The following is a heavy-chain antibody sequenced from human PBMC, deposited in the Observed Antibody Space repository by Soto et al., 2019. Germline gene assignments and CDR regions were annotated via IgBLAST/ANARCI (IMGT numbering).Heavy chain of an antibody. D-gene: IGHD6-19*01. CDR1: GGTFSSYA. CDR3: ARVNRAWGWVPD. CDR2: IIPIFGTA. V-gene: IGHV1-69*01. Sequence: QVQLVQSGAEVKKPGSSVKVSCKASGGTFSSYAISWVRQAPGQGLEWMGGIIPIFGTANYAQKFQGRVTITADESTRTSYMELSSLRSEDTAVYYCARVNRAWGWVPDWGQGTLVTVSS. J-gene: IGHJ4*02.